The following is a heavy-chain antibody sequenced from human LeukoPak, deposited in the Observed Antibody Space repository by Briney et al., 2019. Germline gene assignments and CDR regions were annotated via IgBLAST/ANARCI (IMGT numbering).Heavy chain of an antibody. V-gene: IGHV1-8*03. CDR2: MNPNSGIT. CDR3: ARSVARGQFDP. J-gene: IGHJ5*02. Sequence: ASVKVSCKASGYTFTSYDINWVRQATGQGLEWMGWMNPNSGITGYAQKFQGRVTITRNTSISTAYMELISLRSEDTAVYYCARSVARGQFDPWGQGTLVTVSS. D-gene: IGHD2-21*01. CDR1: GYTFTSYD.